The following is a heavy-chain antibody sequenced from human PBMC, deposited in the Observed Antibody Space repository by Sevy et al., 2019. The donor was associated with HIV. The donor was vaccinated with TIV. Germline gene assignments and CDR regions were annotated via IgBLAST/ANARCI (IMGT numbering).Heavy chain of an antibody. D-gene: IGHD6-13*01. Sequence: GSLRLSCAASGFTFSSYAMHWVRQAPGKGLEWVAVRSYDGSNKCYADSVKGRFTISRDNSKNTLYLQMNSLRAEDTAVYYCARSSLGGSSSPRGSPVKNWGQGTLVTVSS. J-gene: IGHJ4*02. CDR2: RSYDGSNK. CDR1: GFTFSSYA. CDR3: ARSSLGGSSSPRGSPVKN. V-gene: IGHV3-30-3*01.